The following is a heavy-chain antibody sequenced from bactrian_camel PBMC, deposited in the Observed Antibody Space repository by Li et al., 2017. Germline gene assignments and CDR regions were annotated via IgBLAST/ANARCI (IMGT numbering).Heavy chain of an antibody. Sequence: QLVESGGGLVQPGGSLRLSCTASGFTFSRSAMNWVRQAPGKGLEWVSSINSGSDNITYADSVKDRFTISRDNDKNTLYLQMNNLKSEDTAMYYCAAAQGRVCKFYGSWEFDYWGQGTQVTVS. CDR1: GFTFSRSA. D-gene: IGHD6*01. CDR2: INSGSDNI. CDR3: AAAQGRVCKFYGSWEFDY. J-gene: IGHJ4*01. V-gene: IGHV3S42*01.